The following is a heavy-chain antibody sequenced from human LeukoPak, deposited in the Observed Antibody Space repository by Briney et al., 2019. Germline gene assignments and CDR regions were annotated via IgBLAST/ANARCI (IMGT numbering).Heavy chain of an antibody. V-gene: IGHV1-69*06. CDR3: ARDRDPVDTVMPDYYYMDV. J-gene: IGHJ6*03. Sequence: SVKVSCKASGGTFSSYAISWVRQAPGQGLEWMGGIIPIFGTANYAQKFQGRVTITADKSTSTAYMELSSLRSEDTAVYYCARDRDPVDTVMPDYYYMDVWGKGTTVTVSS. CDR1: GGTFSSYA. CDR2: IIPIFGTA. D-gene: IGHD5-18*01.